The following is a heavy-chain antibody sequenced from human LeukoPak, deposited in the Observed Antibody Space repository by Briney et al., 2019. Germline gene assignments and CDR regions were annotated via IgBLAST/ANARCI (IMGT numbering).Heavy chain of an antibody. D-gene: IGHD3-10*01. CDR1: GFTFSNFA. CDR2: ISYDAGKT. Sequence: PGGSLRLSCAASGFTFSNFAMPWVRQALGKGLEWVAGISYDAGKTYYADSVRGRFTISRDTSKNTLYLQMNGLRAEDTAVYYCARDSGRSATYFNYWGQGTLVTVSS. CDR3: ARDSGRSATYFNY. V-gene: IGHV3-30*04. J-gene: IGHJ4*02.